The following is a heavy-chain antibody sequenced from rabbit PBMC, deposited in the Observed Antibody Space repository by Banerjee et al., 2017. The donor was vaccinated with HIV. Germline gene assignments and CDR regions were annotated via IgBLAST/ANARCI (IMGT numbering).Heavy chain of an antibody. V-gene: IGHV1S40*01. CDR3: ARNDYGDFSQLSL. J-gene: IGHJ3*01. Sequence: QSLEESGGDLVKPGASLTLTCTASGFSFSSGYYMCWVRQAPGKGPEWIACIYNGDGSTYYASWAKGRFTVSKASSTTVTLQMTSLTAADTATYFCARNDYGDFSQLSLWGPGTLVTVS. D-gene: IGHD2-1*01. CDR2: IYNGDGST. CDR1: GFSFSSGYY.